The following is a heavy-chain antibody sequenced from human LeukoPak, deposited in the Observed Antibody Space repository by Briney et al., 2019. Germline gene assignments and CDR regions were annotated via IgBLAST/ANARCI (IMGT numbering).Heavy chain of an antibody. V-gene: IGHV7-4-1*02. Sequence: ASVKVSCKASGYTYTSYAMNWVRQAPGQGLEWMGWIYTNTGNPTYAQGFTGRFVFSLDTSVSTAYLQISSLKAEDTAVYYCARHSIIAVAGPDFDYWGQGTLVTVSS. CDR3: ARHSIIAVAGPDFDY. CDR1: GYTYTSYA. J-gene: IGHJ4*02. D-gene: IGHD6-19*01. CDR2: IYTNTGNP.